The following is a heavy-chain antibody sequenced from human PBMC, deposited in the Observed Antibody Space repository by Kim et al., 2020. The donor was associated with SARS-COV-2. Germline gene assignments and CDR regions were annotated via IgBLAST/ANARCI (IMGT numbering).Heavy chain of an antibody. D-gene: IGHD6-6*01. J-gene: IGHJ4*02. CDR2: ISAYNGNT. Sequence: ASVKVSCKASGYTFTSYGISWVRQAPGQGLEWMGWISAYNGNTNYAQKLQGRVTMTTDTSTTTAYMELRSLRSDDTAVYYCARQVYYSSSSHFDYWGQGTLVTVSS. CDR1: GYTFTSYG. V-gene: IGHV1-18*04. CDR3: ARQVYYSSSSHFDY.